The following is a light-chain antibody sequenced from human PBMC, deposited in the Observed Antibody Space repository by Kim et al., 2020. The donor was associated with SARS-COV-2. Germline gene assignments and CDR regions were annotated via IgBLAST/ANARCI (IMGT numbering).Light chain of an antibody. Sequence: VMTHSPATLSASPGEGATLSCRASQSVSTSLAWYQQTPGQAPRLLIWGASTRATGIPARFSGGGSGTEFTLTISGLQSEDFAVYYCPQYYHRSLPVGHPTTL. V-gene: IGKV3-15*01. CDR2: GAS. CDR3: PQYYHRSLP. CDR1: QSVSTS. J-gene: IGKJ2*01.